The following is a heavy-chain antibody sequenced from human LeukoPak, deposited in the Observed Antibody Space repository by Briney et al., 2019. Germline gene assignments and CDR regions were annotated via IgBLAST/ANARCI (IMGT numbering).Heavy chain of an antibody. J-gene: IGHJ4*02. Sequence: PSETLSLTCTVSGYSISSDYYWGWIRQPPGKGLEWIGSIYHSGSTYYNPSLKSRVTISVDTSKNQFSLKLSSVTAADTAVYYCAPEPHYYDSSGGGYWGQGTLVTVSS. CDR1: GYSISSDYY. CDR3: APEPHYYDSSGGGY. V-gene: IGHV4-38-2*02. D-gene: IGHD3-22*01. CDR2: IYHSGST.